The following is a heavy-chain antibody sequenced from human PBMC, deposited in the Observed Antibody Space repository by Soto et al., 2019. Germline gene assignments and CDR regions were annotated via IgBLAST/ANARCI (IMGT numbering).Heavy chain of an antibody. J-gene: IGHJ4*02. CDR1: GFTFSNYG. D-gene: IGHD2-15*01. Sequence: QVQLVESGGGVVQPGRSLRLSCAASGFTFSNYGMQWVCQAPDKGLEWVAVISYDGSNKYYADSVKGRFTISRDNSKNTLYLQMNSLRAEDTAVYYCAKGLGYCSGGSCTPAYWGQGTLVTVSS. V-gene: IGHV3-30*18. CDR3: AKGLGYCSGGSCTPAY. CDR2: ISYDGSNK.